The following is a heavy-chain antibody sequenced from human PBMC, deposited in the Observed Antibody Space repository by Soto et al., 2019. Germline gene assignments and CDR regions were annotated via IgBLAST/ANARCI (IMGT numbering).Heavy chain of an antibody. J-gene: IGHJ6*02. Sequence: EVQLVESGGVLVQPGGSLRLSCAASGFTFSSYWMSWVRQAPGKGLEWVAHIKGDGSGIEFVDSVKGRFTISRDNAKNSLFMQMTSLRADETAVYYCARGHYGLDVWGQGTTVIVSS. CDR2: IKGDGSGI. CDR1: GFTFSSYW. CDR3: ARGHYGLDV. V-gene: IGHV3-7*05.